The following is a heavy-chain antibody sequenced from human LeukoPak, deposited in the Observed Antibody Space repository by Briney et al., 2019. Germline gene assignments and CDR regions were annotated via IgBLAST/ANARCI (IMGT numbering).Heavy chain of an antibody. CDR3: ARDHVVVGSTTSFFGY. D-gene: IGHD3-22*01. J-gene: IGHJ4*02. CDR2: IYTNGHT. V-gene: IGHV4-4*07. CDR1: GGSMSNYH. Sequence: SETLSLSCTVSGGSMSNYHWTWIRQPPGEGLEWIGRIYTNGHTNYSPSLRSRVTMSVDTSKNQFSLKVRFVTAADTAVYFCARDHVVVGSTTSFFGYWGQGILVTVSS.